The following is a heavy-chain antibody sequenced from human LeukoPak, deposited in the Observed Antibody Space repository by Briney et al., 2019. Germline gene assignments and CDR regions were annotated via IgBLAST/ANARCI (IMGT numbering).Heavy chain of an antibody. CDR2: ISGSGGST. Sequence: SGGSLRLSCAASGFTFSSYAMSWVRQAPGKGLEWVSAISGSGGSTYYADSVKGRFTISRDNSKNTLYLQMNSLRAEDTAVYYCAKISSGWSYRYFDLWGRGTLVTVSS. D-gene: IGHD6-19*01. CDR1: GFTFSSYA. J-gene: IGHJ2*01. V-gene: IGHV3-23*01. CDR3: AKISSGWSYRYFDL.